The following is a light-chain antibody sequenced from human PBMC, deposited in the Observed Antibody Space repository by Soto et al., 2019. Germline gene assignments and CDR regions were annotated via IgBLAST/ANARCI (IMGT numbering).Light chain of an antibody. Sequence: EIVLTQSPGILSLSPGERASLSCGASQSISSSFLAWYQQKPGQAPRLLIYDASNRATGVPARFSDSGSGTDFTLTVSSLEPEDFALYYCQQRSNWPPEITFGQGTRLEI. V-gene: IGKV3D-20*02. CDR3: QQRSNWPPEIT. CDR2: DAS. CDR1: QSISSS. J-gene: IGKJ5*01.